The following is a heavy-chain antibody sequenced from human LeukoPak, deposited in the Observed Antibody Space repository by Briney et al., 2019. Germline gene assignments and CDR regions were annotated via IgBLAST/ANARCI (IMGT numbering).Heavy chain of an antibody. CDR2: IYYTGTT. CDR3: ARHAAVPHFPNGFAP. D-gene: IGHD2-2*01. CDR1: GGSFSGYY. Sequence: SETLSLACAVYGGSFSGYYWSWIRQPPGKGLEWIGYIYYTGTTRYNPSLKSRVTISVDTSKNHFSLELNSVTAADPAMYYCARHAAVPHFPNGFAPWGQGILVTVSS. V-gene: IGHV4-59*08. J-gene: IGHJ5*02.